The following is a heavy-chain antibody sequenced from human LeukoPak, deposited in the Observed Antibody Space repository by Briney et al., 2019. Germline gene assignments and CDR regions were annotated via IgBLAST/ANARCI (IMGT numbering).Heavy chain of an antibody. J-gene: IGHJ4*02. CDR2: GDYSGGT. CDR3: AGERGEEYSSGWYKRNYFDN. Sequence: PSETLSLTCTVSGDSISSGNYWAWIRQPPGKGLEWIASGDYSGGTYYNPSLESRVAISADMSKNQFSLKLTSVTGADTAVYYCAGERGEEYSSGWYKRNYFDNWGQGIRVTVSS. V-gene: IGHV4-38-2*02. CDR1: GDSISSGNY. D-gene: IGHD6-19*01.